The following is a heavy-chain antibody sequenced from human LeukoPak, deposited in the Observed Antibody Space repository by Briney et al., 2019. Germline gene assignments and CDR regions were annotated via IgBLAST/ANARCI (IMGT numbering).Heavy chain of an antibody. Sequence: PSETLSLTCTVSGGSVSSYYWSWIRQPPGKGLEWIGYIYYSGSTNYNPSLKTRVTISVDTSKNQFSLKLSSVTAAATAVYYCARLDTPMVSSFDYWGQGTLVTVSS. CDR3: ARLDTPMVSSFDY. D-gene: IGHD5-18*01. J-gene: IGHJ4*02. CDR1: GGSVSSYY. CDR2: IYYSGST. V-gene: IGHV4-59*08.